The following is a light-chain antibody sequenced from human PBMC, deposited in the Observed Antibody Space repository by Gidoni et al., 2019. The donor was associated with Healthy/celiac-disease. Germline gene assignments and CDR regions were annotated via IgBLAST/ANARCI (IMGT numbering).Light chain of an antibody. CDR1: QSVSSN. CDR3: QQYNNWPPYT. J-gene: IGKJ2*01. V-gene: IGKV3-15*01. CDR2: GAS. Sequence: EIVMTQSPATLSVSPGERATLSCRASQSVSSNLAWYQQKPGQAPRLLIYGASTRATGIPEFTLTISSLQSEDVAVYYCQQYNNWPPYTFGQGTKLEIK.